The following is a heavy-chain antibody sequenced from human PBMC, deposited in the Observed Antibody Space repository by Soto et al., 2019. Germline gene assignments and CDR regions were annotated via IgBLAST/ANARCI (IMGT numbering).Heavy chain of an antibody. V-gene: IGHV4-30-4*08. Sequence: QVQLQQSGTGLVKPSQTLSLTCTVSGGSISYEYYHWTWIRQSPGKGLEWIGYIHYSGSIIYNPSFKRPVTISVDTSKNQFSLHLSSVTAADTAVYFCAREDDGGDRAYYGGDVWGQGTKVTVSS. CDR1: GGSISYEYYH. CDR3: AREDDGGDRAYYGGDV. CDR2: IHYSGSI. D-gene: IGHD2-21*01. J-gene: IGHJ6*02.